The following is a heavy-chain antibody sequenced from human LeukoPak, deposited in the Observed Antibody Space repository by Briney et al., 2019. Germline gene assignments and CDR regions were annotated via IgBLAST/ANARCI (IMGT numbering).Heavy chain of an antibody. CDR2: ISSSSSTI. CDR1: GFIFSSYS. D-gene: IGHD3-9*01. J-gene: IGHJ4*02. CDR3: ARVRYFDWLGPFDY. Sequence: GGSLRLSCAASGFIFSSYSMNWVRQAPGKGLEWVSYISSSSSTIYYADSVKGRFTISRDNAKKSLYLQMNSLRAEDTAVYYCARVRYFDWLGPFDYWGQGTLVTVSS. V-gene: IGHV3-48*04.